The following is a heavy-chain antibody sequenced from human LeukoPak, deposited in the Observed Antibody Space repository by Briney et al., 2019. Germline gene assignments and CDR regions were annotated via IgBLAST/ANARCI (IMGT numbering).Heavy chain of an antibody. D-gene: IGHD3-9*01. CDR2: INPNSGGT. V-gene: IGHV1-2*02. J-gene: IGHJ4*02. CDR3: ARGVSLRYFDWFPSRRPDLFDY. CDR1: GYTFTGYY. Sequence: ASVKDSCKASGYTFTGYYMHWVRQAPGQGLEWMGWINPNSGGTNYAQKFQGRVTMTRDTSISTAYMELSRLRSDDTAVYYCARGVSLRYFDWFPSRRPDLFDYWGQGTLVTVSS.